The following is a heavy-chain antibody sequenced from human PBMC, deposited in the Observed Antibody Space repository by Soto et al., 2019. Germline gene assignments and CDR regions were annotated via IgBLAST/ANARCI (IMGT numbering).Heavy chain of an antibody. CDR3: ARDIQQLALDY. J-gene: IGHJ4*02. CDR2: ISSSSSYI. V-gene: IGHV3-21*01. D-gene: IGHD6-13*01. Sequence: GGSLRLSCAASGFTFSRYTMSRVRQAPGKGLEWVSCISSSSSYIYYADSVKGRFTISRDNAKNSLYLQMNSLRAEDTAVYYCARDIQQLALDYWGQGTLVTVSS. CDR1: GFTFSRYT.